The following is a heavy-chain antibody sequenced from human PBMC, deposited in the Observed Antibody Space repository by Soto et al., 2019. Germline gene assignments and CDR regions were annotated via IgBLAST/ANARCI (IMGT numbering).Heavy chain of an antibody. CDR1: GFSFSSYS. CDR2: ITSTAM. Sequence: EVQLVESGGGLVQPGGSLRLSCVASGFSFSSYSMNWVRQAPGKGLEWISYITSTAMYYADSVKGRFAISRDNAKSSLYLQMNSLRDEDTAVYYCARHGYSSGIDYWGQGTVVTVSS. CDR3: ARHGYSSGIDY. J-gene: IGHJ4*02. D-gene: IGHD5-18*01. V-gene: IGHV3-48*02.